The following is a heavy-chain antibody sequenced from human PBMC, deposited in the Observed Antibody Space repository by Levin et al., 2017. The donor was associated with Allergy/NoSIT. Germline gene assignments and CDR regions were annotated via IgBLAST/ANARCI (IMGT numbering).Heavy chain of an antibody. Sequence: SQTLSLTCTVSGGSISSYYWSWIRQPPGKGLEWIGYIYYSGSTNYNPSLKSRVTISVDTSKNQFSLKLSSVTAADTAVYYCASTDLGELWSYWGQGTLVTVSS. CDR1: GGSISSYY. CDR2: IYYSGST. CDR3: ASTDLGELWSY. D-gene: IGHD3-16*01. J-gene: IGHJ4*02. V-gene: IGHV4-59*01.